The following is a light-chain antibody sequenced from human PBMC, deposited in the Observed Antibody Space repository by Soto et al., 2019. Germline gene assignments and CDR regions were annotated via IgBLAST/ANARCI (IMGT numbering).Light chain of an antibody. Sequence: EMTXXPSTLSAAXGHXVXXXCRASQNIRNWLAWYQQRPVKCPNHLGYDAWSLESDVRERFRGRGSGTEFTLSISKLQHDDFATYYLQQYSIYSTFVQGTRLDIK. V-gene: IGKV1-5*01. CDR2: DAW. CDR3: QQYSIYST. J-gene: IGKJ5*01. CDR1: QNIRNW.